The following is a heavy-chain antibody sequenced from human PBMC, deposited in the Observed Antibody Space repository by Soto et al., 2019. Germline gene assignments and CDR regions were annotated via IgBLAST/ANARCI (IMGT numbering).Heavy chain of an antibody. CDR3: ARQPRERFLEWLFDY. CDR1: GCSNSSSSYY. D-gene: IGHD3-3*01. V-gene: IGHV4-39*01. CDR2: IYYSGST. Sequence: LSRTCTVCGCSNSSSSYYSGWIRQPPGKGLEWIGSIYYSGSTYYNPSLKSRVTISVDTSKNQFSLKLSSVTAADTAVYYFARQPRERFLEWLFDYWGQGTLVTVSS. J-gene: IGHJ4*02.